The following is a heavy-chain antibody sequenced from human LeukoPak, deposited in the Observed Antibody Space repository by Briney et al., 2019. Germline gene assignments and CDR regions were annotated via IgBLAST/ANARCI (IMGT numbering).Heavy chain of an antibody. CDR2: VDHTGST. CDR3: ARAVGYTSGQRLDY. CDR1: DDSITMYY. V-gene: IGHV4-59*01. Sequence: SETLSLTCSVSDDSITMYYWTWIRQPPGKGLEWIGYVDHTGSTNFNPSLNGRVSISRDTTKNLFSLRLRSVTAADTAVYYCARAVGYTSGQRLDYWGQGTLVTVSS. J-gene: IGHJ4*02. D-gene: IGHD5-18*01.